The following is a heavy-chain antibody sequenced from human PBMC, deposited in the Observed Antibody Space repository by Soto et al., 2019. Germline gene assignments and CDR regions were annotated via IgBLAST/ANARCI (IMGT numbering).Heavy chain of an antibody. D-gene: IGHD3-3*01. V-gene: IGHV3-30-3*01. Sequence: QVQLVESGGGVVQPGRSLRLSCAASGLTCSSCAMHWVRQAPGKGLEWVALISYDGSNKYYADSVKGRFTISRDNSKNTLYLQMNSLRAEDTAVYYCARDKRDLRFLEWSYYFDYWGQGTLATVSS. CDR1: GLTCSSCA. CDR2: ISYDGSNK. J-gene: IGHJ4*02. CDR3: ARDKRDLRFLEWSYYFDY.